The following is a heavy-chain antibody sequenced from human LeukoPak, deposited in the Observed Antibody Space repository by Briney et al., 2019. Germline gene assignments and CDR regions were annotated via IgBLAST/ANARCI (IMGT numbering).Heavy chain of an antibody. V-gene: IGHV7-4-1*02. CDR1: GYTFTSYA. J-gene: IGHJ6*03. D-gene: IGHD1-7*01. Sequence: GASVKVSCKASGYTFTSYAMNWVRQAPGQGLEWMGWINTNTGNPTYAQGFTGRFVFSLDTSVSTAYLQISSLKAEDTAVYYCARVDFPSYNWNYVRYYYYMDVWGKGTTVTVS. CDR2: INTNTGNP. CDR3: ARVDFPSYNWNYVRYYYYMDV.